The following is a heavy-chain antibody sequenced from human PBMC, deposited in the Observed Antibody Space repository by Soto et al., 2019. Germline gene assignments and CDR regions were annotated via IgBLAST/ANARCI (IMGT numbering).Heavy chain of an antibody. D-gene: IGHD5-18*01. CDR3: ARDTPDTAMSLWY. CDR1: GFTFRRYA. Sequence: QVPLVESGGGVVQPGRSMRLSCAASGFTFRRYAMRCVRQAPGVGLEWVADISCDGSNKYYADSVKGRFNISRDNSKNSLHLQMNVPRAEDTAVYYGARDTPDTAMSLWYWGQGTLVTVSS. CDR2: ISCDGSNK. J-gene: IGHJ4*02. V-gene: IGHV3-30-3*01.